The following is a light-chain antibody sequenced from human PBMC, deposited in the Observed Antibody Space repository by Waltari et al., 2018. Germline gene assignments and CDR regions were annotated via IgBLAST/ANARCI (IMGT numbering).Light chain of an antibody. CDR2: WAS. V-gene: IGKV4-1*01. CDR1: QSVLYSSKTKNY. J-gene: IGKJ1*01. CDR3: QQYYSTPQT. Sequence: DIVMTQSPDSLAVSLGERATINCKSSQSVLYSSKTKNYLAWYQQKPGQPPKLLIYWASTRESGVPDRFSGSGSGTDFTLTISSLQAEDVAGYYCQQYYSTPQTFGQGTKVEIK.